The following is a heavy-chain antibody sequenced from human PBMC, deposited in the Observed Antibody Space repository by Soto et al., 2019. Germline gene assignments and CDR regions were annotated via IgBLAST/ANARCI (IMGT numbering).Heavy chain of an antibody. CDR3: ARDLAGLDH. J-gene: IGHJ4*02. V-gene: IGHV3-7*05. CDR2: IKQDGSEK. Sequence: PGGSLRLSCVASGFTFNRCWMSWVRQAPGKGLEWVANIKQDGSEKNYVDFVKGRFTISRDNAKNSLFLQMSSLRVDDTAVYYCARDLAGLDHWGQGTLVTVSS. CDR1: GFTFNRCW.